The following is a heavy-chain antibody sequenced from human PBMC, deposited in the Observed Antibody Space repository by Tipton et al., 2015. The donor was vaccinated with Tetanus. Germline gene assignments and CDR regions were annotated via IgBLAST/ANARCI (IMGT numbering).Heavy chain of an antibody. CDR3: ARDQARGARGWNYFDC. Sequence: GLVKPSQTLSLTCTVSGGSISSGGYYWSWIRQHPGKGLEWIGNIYNSGSTYYNPSLKSLVTISVDTSKNQFSLQLNSVTAADTAVCFCARDQARGARGWNYFDCWGQGTQVTVSS. CDR1: GGSISSGGYY. CDR2: IYNSGST. V-gene: IGHV4-31*01. D-gene: IGHD1-26*01. J-gene: IGHJ4*02.